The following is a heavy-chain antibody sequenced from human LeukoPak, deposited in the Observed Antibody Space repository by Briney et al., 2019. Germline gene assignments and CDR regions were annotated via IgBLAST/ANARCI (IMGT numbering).Heavy chain of an antibody. D-gene: IGHD3-22*01. CDR3: AKAFLYYYDSSGYLYFDY. J-gene: IGHJ4*02. CDR2: ISGSGGST. Sequence: PGGSLRLSCAASGFTFSSYAMSWVRQAPRKGLEWVSAISGSGGSTYYADSVKGRFTISRDNSKNTLYLQMNSLRAEDTAVYYCAKAFLYYYDSSGYLYFDYWGQGTLVTVSS. CDR1: GFTFSSYA. V-gene: IGHV3-23*01.